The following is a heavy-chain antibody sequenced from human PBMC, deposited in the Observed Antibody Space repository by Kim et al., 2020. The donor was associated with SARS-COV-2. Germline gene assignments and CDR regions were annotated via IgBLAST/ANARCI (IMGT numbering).Heavy chain of an antibody. J-gene: IGHJ4*02. CDR3: ARERVVPAANYFVC. D-gene: IGHD2-2*01. CDR1: GFAFSSYA. V-gene: IGHV3-30*04. Sequence: GGSLRLSCAASGFAFSSYAVHWVRQAPGKGLEWVALISFDGSNKYYVDSVKGRFTISRDNSKNTLYLQMSSLRAEDTAVYYCARERVVPAANYFVCWGQGTLVTVSS. CDR2: ISFDGSNK.